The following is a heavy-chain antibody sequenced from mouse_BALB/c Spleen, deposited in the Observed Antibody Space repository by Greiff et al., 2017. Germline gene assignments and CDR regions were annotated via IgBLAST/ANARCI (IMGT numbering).Heavy chain of an antibody. D-gene: IGHD2-1*01. J-gene: IGHJ4*01. CDR2: IDPANGNT. Sequence: VQLQQSGAELVKPGASVKLSCTASGFNIKDTYMHWVKQRPEQGLEWIGRIDPANGNTKYDPKFQGKATITADTSSNTAYLQLSSLTSEDTAVYYCARGGNYVYYAMDDWGQGTSVTVSS. CDR1: GFNIKDTY. V-gene: IGHV14-3*02. CDR3: ARGGNYVYYAMDD.